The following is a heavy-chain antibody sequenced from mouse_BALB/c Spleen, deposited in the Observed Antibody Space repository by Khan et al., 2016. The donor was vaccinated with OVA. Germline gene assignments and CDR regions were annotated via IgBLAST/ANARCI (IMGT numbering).Heavy chain of an antibody. D-gene: IGHD1-1*01. CDR1: GYTFTSYW. CDR3: ARIKKIVASDFDY. Sequence: QVQLQQPGAELVKAGASVKMSCKASGYTFTSYWMHWVKQRLGQGLEWFADTNPTNGRTSYNEKFKSKATLTVDKSSSTSYMLLSGLTFEDSAVYYCARIKKIVASDFDYWGQGTTLTVSS. J-gene: IGHJ2*01. CDR2: TNPTNGRT. V-gene: IGHV1S81*02.